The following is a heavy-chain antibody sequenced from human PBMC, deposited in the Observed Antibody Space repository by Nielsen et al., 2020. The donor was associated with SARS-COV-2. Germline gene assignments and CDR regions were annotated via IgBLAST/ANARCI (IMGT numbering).Heavy chain of an antibody. V-gene: IGHV5-51*01. CDR2: IYPGDSDT. J-gene: IGHJ5*02. Sequence: GESLKISCKASGYKFTDNWIGWVRQMPGKGLEWMGIIYPGDSDTRYSPSFQGQVTMSVDTSTDTAYLEWRSLKASDTATYYCARYADWFDPWGQGTLVTVSS. CDR3: ARYADWFDP. CDR1: GYKFTDNW.